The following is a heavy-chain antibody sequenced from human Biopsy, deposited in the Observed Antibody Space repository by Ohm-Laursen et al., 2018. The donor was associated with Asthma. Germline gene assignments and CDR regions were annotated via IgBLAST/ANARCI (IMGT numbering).Heavy chain of an antibody. CDR3: VTSGGDYGYFGLDV. J-gene: IGHJ6*02. V-gene: IGHV1-69*01. D-gene: IGHD4-17*01. CDR2: IIPIFDTP. Sequence: GSSVKVSCKASGYTFINYAIHWVRQAPGQRLEWMGGIIPIFDTPNYAQKFQGRVTITADESTTTAYMELSSLRSEDTAVYYCVTSGGDYGYFGLDVWGQGTTVTVSS. CDR1: GYTFINYA.